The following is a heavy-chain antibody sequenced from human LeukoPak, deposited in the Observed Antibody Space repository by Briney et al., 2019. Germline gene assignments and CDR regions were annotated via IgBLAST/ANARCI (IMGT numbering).Heavy chain of an antibody. V-gene: IGHV1-69*06. D-gene: IGHD2-21*02. CDR2: IIPIFGTA. J-gene: IGHJ5*02. CDR3: AREQRVGGDFP. CDR1: GGTFSGYA. Sequence: GASVKVSCKASGGTFSGYAISWVRQAPGQGLEWMGGIIPIFGTANYAQKFQGRVTMTEDTSTDTAYMELSSLRSEDTAVYYCAREQRVGGDFPWGQGTLVTVSS.